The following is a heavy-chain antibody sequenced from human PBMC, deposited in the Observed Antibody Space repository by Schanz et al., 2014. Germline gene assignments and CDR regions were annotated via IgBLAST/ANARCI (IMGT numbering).Heavy chain of an antibody. CDR3: ARAHGNNWYGKGLDY. D-gene: IGHD1-1*01. J-gene: IGHJ4*02. CDR2: TNGDGTNA. Sequence: EVKLVESGGGAVRPGGSLRLSCAASGFTLSSYWMHWVRQVPGKGLEWVSCTNGDGTNAKYADSVKGRFTISRDNSKNTLYLQMNSRRADDTAVYFCARAHGNNWYGKGLDYWGQGTQVTVSS. CDR1: GFTLSSYW. V-gene: IGHV3-74*01.